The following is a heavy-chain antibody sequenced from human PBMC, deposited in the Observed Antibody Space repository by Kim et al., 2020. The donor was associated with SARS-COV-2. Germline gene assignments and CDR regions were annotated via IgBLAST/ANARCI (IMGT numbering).Heavy chain of an antibody. D-gene: IGHD1-26*01. V-gene: IGHV3-11*05. CDR3: ARDGYRIVGATTYFDY. CDR1: GFTFSDYY. CDR2: ISSSSSYT. Sequence: GGSLRLSCAASGFTFSDYYMSWIRQAPGKGLEWVSYISSSSSYTNYADSVKGRFTISRDNAKNSLYLQMNSLRAEDTAVYYCARDGYRIVGATTYFDYWGQGTLVTVSS. J-gene: IGHJ4*02.